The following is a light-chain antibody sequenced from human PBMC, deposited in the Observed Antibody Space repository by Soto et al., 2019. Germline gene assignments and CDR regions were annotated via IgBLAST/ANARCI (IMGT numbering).Light chain of an antibody. V-gene: IGLV2-23*02. CDR1: SSDVGLYNL. J-gene: IGLJ3*02. CDR2: EVN. CDR3: CSYVGSSILM. Sequence: QSVLTQPASVSGSPGQSITISCTGTSSDVGLYNLVSWYQQLPGKAPKLIIYEVNERPSGISDRFSGSKSGNTASLKISGRQDEDEAAYYCCSYVGSSILMFGGGTQRTVL.